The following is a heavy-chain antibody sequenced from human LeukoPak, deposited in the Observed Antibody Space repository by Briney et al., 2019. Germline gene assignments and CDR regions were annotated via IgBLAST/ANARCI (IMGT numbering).Heavy chain of an antibody. CDR3: ARESPYGDSTQPYYYYYGMDV. V-gene: IGHV1-18*01. CDR1: GYTFTSYG. D-gene: IGHD4-17*01. J-gene: IGHJ6*02. Sequence: GASVKVSCKASGYTFTSYGISWVRQAPGQGLEWMGWISAYNGNTNYAQKLQGRVTMTTDTSTSTAYMELRSLRSDDTAVYYCARESPYGDSTQPYYYYYGMDVWGQGTTVTVSS. CDR2: ISAYNGNT.